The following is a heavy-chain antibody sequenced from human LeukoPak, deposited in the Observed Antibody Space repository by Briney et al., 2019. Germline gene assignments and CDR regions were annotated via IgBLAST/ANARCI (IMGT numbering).Heavy chain of an antibody. V-gene: IGHV4-61*02. Sequence: PSETLSLTCTVSGGSISSGSYYWSWIRQPAGKGLEWIGRIYSSGSTYYNPSLKSRITISVDTSKKQFSLKLSSVTAADTAIYYCARVNVGSLDAFDIWGQGTMVTVSS. J-gene: IGHJ3*02. D-gene: IGHD1-26*01. CDR3: ARVNVGSLDAFDI. CDR2: IYSSGST. CDR1: GGSISSGSYY.